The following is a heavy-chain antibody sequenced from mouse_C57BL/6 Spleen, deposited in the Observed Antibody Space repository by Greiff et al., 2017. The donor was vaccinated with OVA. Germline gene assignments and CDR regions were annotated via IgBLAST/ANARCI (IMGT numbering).Heavy chain of an antibody. Sequence: EVKLVESGGGLVQPGGSLKLSCAASGFTFSDYYMYWVRQTPEKRLGWVAYISNGGGSTYYPDTVKGRFTISRDNAKNTLDLQMSRLKSEDTAMYYCARRGVYYGNYFDYWGQGTTLTVSS. CDR3: ARRGVYYGNYFDY. D-gene: IGHD2-1*01. CDR2: ISNGGGST. J-gene: IGHJ2*01. V-gene: IGHV5-12*01. CDR1: GFTFSDYY.